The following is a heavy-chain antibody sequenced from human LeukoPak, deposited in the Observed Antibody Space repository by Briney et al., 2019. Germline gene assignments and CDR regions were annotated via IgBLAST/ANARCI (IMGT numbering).Heavy chain of an antibody. Sequence: GGSLRLSCAASGFKFNTYIMNWIRQAPGKGLEWVSIINSGGTVRYYADSVRGRFTISRDNARNSLYLQMNSLRDEDTAVYYCARVPDIVATVYFDCWGQGTLVTVSS. J-gene: IGHJ4*02. D-gene: IGHD5-12*01. CDR1: GFKFNTYI. V-gene: IGHV3-48*02. CDR3: ARVPDIVATVYFDC. CDR2: INSGGTVR.